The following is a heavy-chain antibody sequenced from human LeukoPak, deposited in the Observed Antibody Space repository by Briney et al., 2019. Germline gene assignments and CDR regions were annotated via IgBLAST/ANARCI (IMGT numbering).Heavy chain of an antibody. CDR1: GFTFSDYG. J-gene: IGHJ4*02. CDR3: VKDMKIKAAGYYFDY. V-gene: IGHV3-30*18. Sequence: GGSLRLSCAASGFTFSDYGMHWVRQAPGKGLEWVAVIANDGRDKKYADSVRGRFTISRDNSKNTVYLQMNSLRAEDTAVFYCVKDMKIKAAGYYFDYWGQGTLVTVSS. D-gene: IGHD6-13*01. CDR2: IANDGRDK.